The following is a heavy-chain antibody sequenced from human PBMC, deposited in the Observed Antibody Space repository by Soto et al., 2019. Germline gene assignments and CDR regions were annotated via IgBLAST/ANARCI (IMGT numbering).Heavy chain of an antibody. J-gene: IGHJ6*02. Sequence: GGSLGLSCAASGFPFDDYTMHLVRQTPGKGLEWVSLVSWDGGATYYADSVKGRFIISRDNNKNSLYLKMSGLRTEDTALYFCPKDRAAVTGAYDYFAMDFWGQGT. CDR3: PKDRAAVTGAYDYFAMDF. CDR2: VSWDGGAT. V-gene: IGHV3-43*01. CDR1: GFPFDDYT. D-gene: IGHD6-19*01.